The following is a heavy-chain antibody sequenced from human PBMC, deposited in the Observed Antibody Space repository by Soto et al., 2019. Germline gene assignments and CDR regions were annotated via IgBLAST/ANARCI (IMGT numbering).Heavy chain of an antibody. Sequence: QVQLQESCPGLVKPSETLSLTCTVSGGSISSYYWSWIRQPPGKGLEWIGYIYYSGSTNYNPSLKSRVTISVDTSKNPFSLKLSSVTAADTAVYYCARVGSGWDYYYYGMDVWGQGTTVTVSS. CDR3: ARVGSGWDYYYYGMDV. J-gene: IGHJ6*02. V-gene: IGHV4-59*01. CDR1: GGSISSYY. D-gene: IGHD6-19*01. CDR2: IYYSGST.